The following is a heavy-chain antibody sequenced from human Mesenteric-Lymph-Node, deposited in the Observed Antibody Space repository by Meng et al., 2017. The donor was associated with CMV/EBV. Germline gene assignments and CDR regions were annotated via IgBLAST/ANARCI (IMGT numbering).Heavy chain of an antibody. CDR1: GGTFSSYT. Sequence: ASVKVSCKASGGTFSSYTINWVRQAPGQGLEWMARIDPSGDSPTYAQSFQGRVTMTRDTSTTTVYLDLTSLTSADTAMYYCARDAPGEDKWDWGQGTLVTVSS. J-gene: IGHJ4*02. CDR3: ARDAPGEDKWD. V-gene: IGHV1-46*01. CDR2: IDPSGDSP. D-gene: IGHD2-15*01.